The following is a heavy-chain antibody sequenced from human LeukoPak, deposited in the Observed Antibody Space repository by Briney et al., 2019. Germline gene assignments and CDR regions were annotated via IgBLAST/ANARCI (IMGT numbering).Heavy chain of an antibody. CDR1: GDSISSGTYY. CDR3: ARDGNDIKWFYY. V-gene: IGHV4-39*07. J-gene: IGHJ4*02. D-gene: IGHD3-22*01. Sequence: SETLSLTCTVSGDSISSGTYYWGWIRQPPGKGLEWIGSMSYSGSTYYNPSLTSRVTLSVDTSKNQLSLKLSSVTAADTAVYYCARDGNDIKWFYYWGQGTLVTVSS. CDR2: MSYSGST.